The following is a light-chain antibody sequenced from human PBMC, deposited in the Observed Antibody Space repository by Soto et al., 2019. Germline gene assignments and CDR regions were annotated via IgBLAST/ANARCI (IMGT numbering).Light chain of an antibody. Sequence: DIQMTQSPSSLSASVGGRVTITCRTSQSISSYLNWYQQRPGKAPKLLIYAASSLQSGVPSRFSGSGSGTDFTLTIGSLQPEDFATYYCQQTYSTPRTFGGGTKVDIK. V-gene: IGKV1-39*01. J-gene: IGKJ4*01. CDR2: AAS. CDR1: QSISSY. CDR3: QQTYSTPRT.